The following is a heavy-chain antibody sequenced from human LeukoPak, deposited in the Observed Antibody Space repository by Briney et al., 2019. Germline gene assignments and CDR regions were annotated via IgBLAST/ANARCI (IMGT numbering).Heavy chain of an antibody. D-gene: IGHD6-13*01. CDR2: IYYSGNT. Sequence: SETLSLTCPVSGGSLSSYYWSWLRQPPAKGLAWIGYIYYSGNTKYKPSLQSRVTTSEDTSKNHFSLTLSSVTAADTAMYYCARHSGSSWSYFDQWGQGILVSVSS. V-gene: IGHV4-59*08. CDR3: ARHSGSSWSYFDQ. CDR1: GGSLSSYY. J-gene: IGHJ4*02.